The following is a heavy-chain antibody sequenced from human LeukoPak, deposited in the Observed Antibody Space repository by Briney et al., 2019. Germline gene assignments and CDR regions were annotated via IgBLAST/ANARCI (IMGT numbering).Heavy chain of an antibody. CDR1: GGSFSGYY. J-gene: IGHJ4*02. CDR3: ARQVGPDY. V-gene: IGHV3-23*01. CDR2: ISGSGANT. Sequence: ETLSLTCAVYGGSFSGYYWTWVRQAPGKGLEWVSAISGSGANTYFADSVKGRFTISRDNSKNTLYLQMNSLRGEDTAVYFCARQVGPDYWGQGTLVTVSS.